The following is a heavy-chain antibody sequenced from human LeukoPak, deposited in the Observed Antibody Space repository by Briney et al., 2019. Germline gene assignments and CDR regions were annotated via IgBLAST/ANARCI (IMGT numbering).Heavy chain of an antibody. D-gene: IGHD2-2*01. CDR1: GGSFSGYY. J-gene: IGHJ4*02. CDR3: ARRSTRNRVGYCSSTSCYAGSFDY. CDR2: INHSGGT. Sequence: SETLSLTCAVYGGSFSGYYWSWIRQPPGKGLEWIGEINHSGGTNYNPSLKSRVTISVDTSKNQFSLKLSSVTAADTAVYYCARRSTRNRVGYCSSTSCYAGSFDYWGQGTLVTVSS. V-gene: IGHV4-34*01.